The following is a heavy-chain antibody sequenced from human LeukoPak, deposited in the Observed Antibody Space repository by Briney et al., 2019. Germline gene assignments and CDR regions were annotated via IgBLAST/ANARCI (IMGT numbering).Heavy chain of an antibody. V-gene: IGHV3-21*01. CDR2: ISSISDYI. J-gene: IGHJ4*02. D-gene: IGHD6-19*01. CDR3: ATTLTRDSSGAYGALDY. Sequence: GGSLRLSCAASGFTFSSHSMNWVRQAPGNGLEWVSSISSISDYIYYAESVKGRFTISRNNAKNSLYLQMNGLRVEDTAVYYCATTLTRDSSGAYGALDYWGQGTLVTVSS. CDR1: GFTFSSHS.